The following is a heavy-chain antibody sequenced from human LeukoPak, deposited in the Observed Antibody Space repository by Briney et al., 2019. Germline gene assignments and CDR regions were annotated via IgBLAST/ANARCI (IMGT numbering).Heavy chain of an antibody. CDR3: ARAPGEDSYGYAPSSDY. CDR2: ISYDGSNK. Sequence: PGGSLRLSCGASGFTCSGYWMTWVRQAPGKGLEGGAVISYDGSNKYYADSVKGRFTIARDNSKNTLYLQMNSLRAEDTAVYYCARAPGEDSYGYAPSSDYWGQGTLVTVSS. D-gene: IGHD5-18*01. CDR1: GFTCSGYW. J-gene: IGHJ4*02. V-gene: IGHV3-30*19.